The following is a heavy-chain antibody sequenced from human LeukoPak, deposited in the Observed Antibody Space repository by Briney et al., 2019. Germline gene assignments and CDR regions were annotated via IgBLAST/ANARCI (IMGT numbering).Heavy chain of an antibody. CDR3: ARDEGPTDRDIYFDY. CDR2: ISYDGNNK. V-gene: IGHV3-30-3*01. D-gene: IGHD2-15*01. CDR1: GFTFSSYA. Sequence: GGSLRLSCAASGFTFSSYAMNWVRQAPGKGLEWVAVISYDGNNKDYADSVKGRFTISRDNSKNTLYLQMNSLRGEDTAVYYCARDEGPTDRDIYFDYWGQGTLVTVSS. J-gene: IGHJ4*02.